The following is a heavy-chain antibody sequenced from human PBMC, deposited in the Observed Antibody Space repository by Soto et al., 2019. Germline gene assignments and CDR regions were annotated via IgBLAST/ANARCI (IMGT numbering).Heavy chain of an antibody. D-gene: IGHD3-3*01. CDR1: GGSFSSYY. CDR3: ARGRVTSFGVVMKYFDY. Sequence: SETLSLTRTVSGGSFSSYYWSWIRQPPGKGLEWIGEINHSGSTNYNPSLKSRVTISVDTSKNQFSLKLSSVTAADTAVYYCARGRVTSFGVVMKYFDYWGQGTPVTVPS. V-gene: IGHV4-34*01. J-gene: IGHJ4*01. CDR2: INHSGST.